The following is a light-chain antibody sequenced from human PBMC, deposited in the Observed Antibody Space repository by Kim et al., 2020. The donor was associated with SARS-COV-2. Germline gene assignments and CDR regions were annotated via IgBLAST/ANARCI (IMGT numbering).Light chain of an antibody. V-gene: IGLV3-19*01. CDR2: GKN. J-gene: IGLJ1*01. Sequence: SSELTQVPAVSVALGQTVRITCQGDSLRSYYASWYQQKPGQAPVLVIYGKNNRPSGIPDRFSGSSSGNTASLTITGAQAEDEADYYCNSRDSSGNHLDVFGTGTKVTVL. CDR1: SLRSYY. CDR3: NSRDSSGNHLDV.